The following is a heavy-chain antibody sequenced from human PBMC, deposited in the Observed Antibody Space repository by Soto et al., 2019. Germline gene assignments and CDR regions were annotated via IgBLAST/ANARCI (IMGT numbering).Heavy chain of an antibody. CDR2: IFPSDSDT. J-gene: IGHJ3*02. V-gene: IGHV5-51*01. CDR3: VRSSGDAFDI. Sequence: GESLKISCHVSGYSFTSYWIGWVRQMPGKGLESMGIIFPSDSDTRYSPSFQGQVTISADKSIRTAYLQWSSLKASDTAMYYCVRSSGDAFDIWGQGTMVTVSS. D-gene: IGHD3-10*01. CDR1: GYSFTSYW.